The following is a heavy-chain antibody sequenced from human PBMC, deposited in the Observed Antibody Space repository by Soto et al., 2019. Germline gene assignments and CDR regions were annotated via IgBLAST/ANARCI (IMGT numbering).Heavy chain of an antibody. CDR1: GFRFDGYA. V-gene: IGHV3-9*03. D-gene: IGHD2-8*02. CDR3: AKIALVGSFGFELARDY. Sequence: GGSLRLACAVSGFRFDGYAMHWVRQAPGKGLEWVSVISWNSGIIGYADSVKGRFITSRDNSKNTLYLVMNRLRTEDIGIYYCAKIALVGSFGFELARDYWGQGILVTVSS. CDR2: ISWNSGII. J-gene: IGHJ4*02.